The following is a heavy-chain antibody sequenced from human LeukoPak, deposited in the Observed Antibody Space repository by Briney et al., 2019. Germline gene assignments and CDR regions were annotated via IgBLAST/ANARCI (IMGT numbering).Heavy chain of an antibody. D-gene: IGHD6-19*01. V-gene: IGHV3-66*01. CDR3: ARDRDSSGSSDF. CDR1: GFTFGSCL. Sequence: GGSLRLSCAASGFTFGSCLMTWVRQAPGKGLEWVSVLYSGGSTYYTDSVKGRFTISRDNSKNTLYLQMNSLRVEDTAVYYCARDRDSSGSSDFWGRGTLVTVSS. CDR2: LYSGGST. J-gene: IGHJ4*02.